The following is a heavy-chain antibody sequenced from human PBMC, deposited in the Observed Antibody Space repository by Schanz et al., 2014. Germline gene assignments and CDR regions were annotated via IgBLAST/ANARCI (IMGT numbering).Heavy chain of an antibody. V-gene: IGHV3-48*04. J-gene: IGHJ5*02. D-gene: IGHD3-10*01. CDR1: GFSFSSYS. CDR2: ISGSSRTI. Sequence: VHLLESGGGLVEPGGSLRLSCAASGFSFSSYSMNWVRQAPGKGLEWVSYISGSSRTIYYADSMKGRFTISRDNTKNSLFLQLNSLRADDTAVYYCTTGQLWSGGGFDLWGQGALVTVSS. CDR3: TTGQLWSGGGFDL.